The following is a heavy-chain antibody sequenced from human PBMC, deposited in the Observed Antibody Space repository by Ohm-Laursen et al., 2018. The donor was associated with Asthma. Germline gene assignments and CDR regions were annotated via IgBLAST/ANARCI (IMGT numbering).Heavy chain of an antibody. Sequence: VSSVKVSCKASGYTFTSYAMHWVRQAPGQRLEWMGWINAGNGNTKYSQKFQGRVTITRDTSASAAYMELSSLRSEDTAVYYCARDGGQYSGSYYDWGQGTLVTVSS. CDR3: ARDGGQYSGSYYD. D-gene: IGHD1-26*01. J-gene: IGHJ4*02. CDR1: GYTFTSYA. CDR2: INAGNGNT. V-gene: IGHV1-3*01.